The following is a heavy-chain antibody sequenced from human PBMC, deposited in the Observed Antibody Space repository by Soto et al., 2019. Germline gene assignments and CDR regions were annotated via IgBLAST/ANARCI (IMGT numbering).Heavy chain of an antibody. CDR1: GGTFSTYA. CDR2: IIPIFGTA. J-gene: IGHJ3*02. CDR3: ARGGLFYYESSGYYSVNEAFDI. Sequence: SVKVSCKATGGTFSTYAISWVRQAPGQGLEWMGGIIPIFGTANYAQKFQGRVTTTADESPSTAYMELSSLRSEDTAAYSCARGGLFYYESSGYYSVNEAFDIWGQGTMVPVS. V-gene: IGHV1-69*13. D-gene: IGHD3-22*01.